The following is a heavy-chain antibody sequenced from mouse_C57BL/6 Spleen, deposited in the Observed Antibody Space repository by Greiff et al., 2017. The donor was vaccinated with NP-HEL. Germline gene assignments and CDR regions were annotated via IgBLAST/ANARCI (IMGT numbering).Heavy chain of an antibody. J-gene: IGHJ4*01. Sequence: EVKLMESGGGLVQPGGSLKLSCAASGFTFSDYGLAWVRQAPRKGPEWVAFISNLSYSIYYANTVTGRFTISRENAKNTLYLEMSSLRSEDTAMYYCARLAQNYYAMDYWGQGTSVTVSS. CDR2: ISNLSYSI. CDR1: GFTFSDYG. CDR3: ARLAQNYYAMDY. V-gene: IGHV5-15*01.